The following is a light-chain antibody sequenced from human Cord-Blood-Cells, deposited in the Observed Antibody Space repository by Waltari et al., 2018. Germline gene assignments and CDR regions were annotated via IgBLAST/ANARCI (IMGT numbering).Light chain of an antibody. J-gene: IGKJ2*01. Sequence: AIRMTQSPSSLSASTGDRVTITCRARKGISSYLAWYQQKPGKAPKLLIYAASTLQSGVPSRFSGSGSGTEFTLTISCLQSEDFATYYCQQYYSYPMYTFGQGTKLEIK. CDR2: AAS. CDR1: KGISSY. CDR3: QQYYSYPMYT. V-gene: IGKV1-8*01.